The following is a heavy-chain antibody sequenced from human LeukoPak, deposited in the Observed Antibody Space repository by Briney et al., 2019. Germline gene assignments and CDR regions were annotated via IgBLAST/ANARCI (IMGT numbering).Heavy chain of an antibody. CDR3: ARDHLVAGPTRVGYFQH. D-gene: IGHD6-19*01. V-gene: IGHV6-1*01. J-gene: IGHJ1*01. CDR2: TYYRSKWYN. CDR1: GDSVSSNSAS. Sequence: SQTLSLTCAISGDSVSSNSASWNWIRQSPSKGLEWLGRTYYRSKWYNNSAVSLQSRITINPDTSKNQFSLQLNSVTPEDTAVYYCARDHLVAGPTRVGYFQHWGQGTLVTVSS.